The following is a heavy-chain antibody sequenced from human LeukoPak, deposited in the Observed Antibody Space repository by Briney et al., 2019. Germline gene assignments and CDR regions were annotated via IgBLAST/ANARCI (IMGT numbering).Heavy chain of an antibody. CDR3: ARSIAVAGPAEYFQH. CDR2: ISAYNGNT. V-gene: IGHV1-18*01. CDR1: GYTFTSYG. Sequence: ASVKVSCKASGYTFTSYGISWVRQAPGQGLEWMGWISAYNGNTNYAQKLQGRVTMTTDTSTNTAYMELRSLRSDDTAVYYCARSIAVAGPAEYFQHWGQGTLVTVSS. J-gene: IGHJ1*01. D-gene: IGHD6-19*01.